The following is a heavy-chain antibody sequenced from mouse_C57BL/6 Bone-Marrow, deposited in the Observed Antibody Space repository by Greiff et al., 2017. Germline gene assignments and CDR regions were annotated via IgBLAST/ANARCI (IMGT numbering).Heavy chain of an antibody. CDR3: ARRYTTVAPGYPIDY. V-gene: IGHV1-9*01. CDR2: ILPGSGST. CDR1: GYTFTGYW. D-gene: IGHD1-1*01. J-gene: IGHJ4*01. Sequence: VQVVESGAELMKPGASVKLSCKATGYTFTGYWIEWVKQRPGLGLEWIGEILPGSGSTNYNEKLKGKATFTADTSSNTAYMQLSSLTTEDSSIYYCARRYTTVAPGYPIDYWDQGNSVTVSA.